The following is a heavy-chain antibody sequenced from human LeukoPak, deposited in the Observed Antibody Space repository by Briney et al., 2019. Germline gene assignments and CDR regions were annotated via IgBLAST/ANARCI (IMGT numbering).Heavy chain of an antibody. J-gene: IGHJ4*02. CDR3: ASPQIHYYDSSGYWYYFDY. V-gene: IGHV3-53*01. CDR2: IYSGGST. D-gene: IGHD3-22*01. Sequence: PGGSLRLSCAASGFTVSSNYMSWVRQAPGKGLEWVSVIYSGGSTYYADSVKGRFTISRDNSKNTLYLRMNSLRAEDTAVYYCASPQIHYYDSSGYWYYFDYWGQGTLVTVSS. CDR1: GFTVSSNY.